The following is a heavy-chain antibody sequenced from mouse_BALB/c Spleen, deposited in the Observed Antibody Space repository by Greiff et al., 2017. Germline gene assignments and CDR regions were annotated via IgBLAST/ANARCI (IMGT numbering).Heavy chain of an antibody. CDR2: IDPANGNT. J-gene: IGHJ4*01. D-gene: IGHD4-1*01. Sequence: EVQLQQSGAELVKPGASVKLSCTASGFNIKDTYMHWVKQRPEQGLEWIGRIDPANGNTKYDPKFQGKATITADTSSNTAYLQLSSLTSEDTAVYYCASWVPYAMDYWGQGTSVTVSS. V-gene: IGHV14-3*02. CDR1: GFNIKDTY. CDR3: ASWVPYAMDY.